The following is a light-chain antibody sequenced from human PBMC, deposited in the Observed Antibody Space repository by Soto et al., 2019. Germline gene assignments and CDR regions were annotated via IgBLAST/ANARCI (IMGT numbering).Light chain of an antibody. CDR1: QSVSSN. Sequence: EIVMTQSPATLSLSPGERATLSCRASQSVSSNLAWYQQKPGQAPRLLIYGASTRATGIPARFSGSGSGTEFTLTISSLQSEDFAVYYCQQYNTWPARTFGGGTKVEIK. J-gene: IGKJ4*02. CDR2: GAS. CDR3: QQYNTWPART. V-gene: IGKV3-15*01.